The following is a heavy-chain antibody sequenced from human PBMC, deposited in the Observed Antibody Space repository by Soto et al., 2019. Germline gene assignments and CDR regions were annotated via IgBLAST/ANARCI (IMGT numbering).Heavy chain of an antibody. CDR2: IYYSGST. Sequence: ASETLSLTCTVSGGSISSSGYYWGWIRQPPGKGLEWIGNIYYSGSTYYNPSLKSRVTISVDTSKIQFSLNLSSVTAADTAVYFCARQPFSGSPDYWGRGTLVTVSS. CDR3: ARQPFSGSPDY. D-gene: IGHD1-26*01. CDR1: GGSISSSGYY. J-gene: IGHJ4*02. V-gene: IGHV4-39*01.